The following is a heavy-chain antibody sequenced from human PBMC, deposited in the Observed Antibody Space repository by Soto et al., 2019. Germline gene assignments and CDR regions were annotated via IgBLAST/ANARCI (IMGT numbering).Heavy chain of an antibody. J-gene: IGHJ4*02. Sequence: EVQLLESGGGLVQPGGSLRLSWAASGFTFSSYAMRWVRQAPGKGLEWVSTISASGGSTYFADSVKGRFTISRDNPKNRLYLQMSSLRAEDTAVYYCANFGYSYGLGYWGQGTLVTVSS. CDR1: GFTFSSYA. CDR3: ANFGYSYGLGY. D-gene: IGHD5-18*01. CDR2: ISASGGST. V-gene: IGHV3-23*01.